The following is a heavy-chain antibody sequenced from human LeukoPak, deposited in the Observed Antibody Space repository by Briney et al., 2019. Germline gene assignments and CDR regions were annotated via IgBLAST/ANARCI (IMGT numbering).Heavy chain of an antibody. V-gene: IGHV1-69*04. Sequence: SVKVSCKASGGTFSSYAISWVRQAPGQGLEWMGRIIPIFGIANYAQKFQGRVTITADKSTGTAYMELSSLRSEDTAVYYCAREFSKSSSWDSWGQGTLVTVSS. CDR2: IIPIFGIA. J-gene: IGHJ5*01. CDR3: AREFSKSSSWDS. CDR1: GGTFSSYA. D-gene: IGHD6-13*01.